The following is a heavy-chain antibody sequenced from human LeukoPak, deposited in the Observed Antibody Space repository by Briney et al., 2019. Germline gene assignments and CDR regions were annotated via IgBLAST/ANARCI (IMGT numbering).Heavy chain of an antibody. CDR1: VYTFTGDY. V-gene: IGHV1-2*02. D-gene: IGHD3-10*01. Sequence: ASVKVSCKASVYTFTGDYMHWGRQALGQGREWMGWINPNSGGTNYVQKFQGRVTMTRDTSISTASMELRRLRSDDTAVYYCARAMKTYYYGSGSYSSVDSWGQGTLVTVSS. CDR2: INPNSGGT. CDR3: ARAMKTYYYGSGSYSSVDS. J-gene: IGHJ4*02.